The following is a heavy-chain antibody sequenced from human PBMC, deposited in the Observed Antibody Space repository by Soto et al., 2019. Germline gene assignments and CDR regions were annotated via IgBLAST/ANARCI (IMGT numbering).Heavy chain of an antibody. J-gene: IGHJ4*02. Sequence: ASVKVSCKASGYTFTSYYMHWVRQAPGQGLEWMGIIIPSVGSTSYAQKFQGRVTITTDKSTSTAYMELSSLRSEDTAVYYCARSGPYSSSWYDYWGQGTLVTVSS. V-gene: IGHV1-46*01. CDR2: IIPSVGST. CDR1: GYTFTSYY. CDR3: ARSGPYSSSWYDY. D-gene: IGHD6-13*01.